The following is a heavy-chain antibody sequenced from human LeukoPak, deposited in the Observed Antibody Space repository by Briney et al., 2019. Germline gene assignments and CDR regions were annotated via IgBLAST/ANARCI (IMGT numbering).Heavy chain of an antibody. Sequence: PSETLSLTCTVSGGSISSYYWSWIRQPPGKGLEWIGYIFYTGSTNYNPSLKSRVTISLDTSKNQFSLKLSSVTAADTAVYFCARGDSDSSGYYYHYWGQGTLVIVSS. J-gene: IGHJ4*02. CDR2: IFYTGST. V-gene: IGHV4-59*01. CDR1: GGSISSYY. CDR3: ARGDSDSSGYYYHY. D-gene: IGHD3-22*01.